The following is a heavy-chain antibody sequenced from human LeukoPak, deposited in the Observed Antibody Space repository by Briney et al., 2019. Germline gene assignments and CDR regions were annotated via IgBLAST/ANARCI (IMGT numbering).Heavy chain of an antibody. Sequence: ASVKVSCKASGYTFTAYYMHWVRQAPGQGLEWMGWIDPNRGGTNYARRFQGRVTMTRDTSISTAYLDLSSLRSDDTAVYYCSRGPTFGNDYWGQGTLVTVSS. CDR2: IDPNRGGT. J-gene: IGHJ4*02. D-gene: IGHD2/OR15-2a*01. CDR1: GYTFTAYY. V-gene: IGHV1-2*02. CDR3: SRGPTFGNDY.